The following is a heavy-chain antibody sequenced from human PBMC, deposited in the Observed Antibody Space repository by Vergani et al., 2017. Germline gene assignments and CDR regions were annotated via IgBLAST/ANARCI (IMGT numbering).Heavy chain of an antibody. J-gene: IGHJ6*02. CDR2: ISGSGGST. D-gene: IGHD5-18*01. V-gene: IGHV3-23*01. CDR1: GLTFSSYD. CDR3: AKSVDTATGGMDV. Sequence: EVQLLESGGGLVQPGGSLRLSCAASGLTFSSYDMSWVRQAPGKGLEWVSAISGSGGSTYYADSVKGRFTISRDNSKNTLYLQMNSLRAEDTAVYYCAKSVDTATGGMDVWGQGTTVTVSS.